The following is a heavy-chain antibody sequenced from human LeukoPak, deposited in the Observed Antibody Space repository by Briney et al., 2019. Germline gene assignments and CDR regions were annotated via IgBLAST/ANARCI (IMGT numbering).Heavy chain of an antibody. Sequence: PGGSLRLSCAASGFTFSSYAMSWVRLAPGKGLEWVSAISGSGGSTYYADSAKGRFTISRDNSKNTLYLQMNSLRAEDTAVYYCAKDDYGDYGWYFDLWGRGTLVTVSS. V-gene: IGHV3-23*01. CDR1: GFTFSSYA. CDR2: ISGSGGST. D-gene: IGHD4-17*01. J-gene: IGHJ2*01. CDR3: AKDDYGDYGWYFDL.